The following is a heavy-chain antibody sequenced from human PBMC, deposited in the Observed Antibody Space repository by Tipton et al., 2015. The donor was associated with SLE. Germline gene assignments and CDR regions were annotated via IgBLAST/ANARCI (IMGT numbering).Heavy chain of an antibody. CDR2: IYHSGST. CDR3: ARRNFGSSWYYFDY. CDR1: GGSISSSNW. V-gene: IGHV4-4*02. J-gene: IGHJ4*02. Sequence: TLSLTCAVSGGSISSSNWWSWVRQPPGKGLEWIGEIYHSGSTNYNPSLKSRVTISVDKSKNHFSLKLSSVTAADTAVYYCARRNFGSSWYYFDYWGQGTLVTVSS. D-gene: IGHD6-13*01.